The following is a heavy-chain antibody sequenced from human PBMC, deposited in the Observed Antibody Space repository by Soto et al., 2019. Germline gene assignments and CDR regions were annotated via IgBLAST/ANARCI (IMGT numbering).Heavy chain of an antibody. Sequence: GGSLRLSCAASGFTFTYVWMSWVRQTPGKGLEWVGRIKRKSDGGTADYAAPVKGRFTISRDDSKNTLYLHMSSLKTEDTAVYFCTTEQYCSSNTCPGAFDSWGQGTLVTVSS. D-gene: IGHD2-2*01. V-gene: IGHV3-15*01. CDR3: TTEQYCSSNTCPGAFDS. CDR2: IKRKSDGGTA. CDR1: GFTFTYVW. J-gene: IGHJ4*02.